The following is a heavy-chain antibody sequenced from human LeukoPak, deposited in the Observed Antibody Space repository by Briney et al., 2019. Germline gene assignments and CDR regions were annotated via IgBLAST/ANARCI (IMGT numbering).Heavy chain of an antibody. Sequence: GESLKISCKGSGYSFTSYWIGWVRQMPGKGLEWMGIIYPGDSDTRYSPSFQGQVTISADKSISTAYLQWSSLRASDTAMYYCARVDDILTGYCSFDYWGQGTLVTVSS. D-gene: IGHD3-9*01. CDR2: IYPGDSDT. V-gene: IGHV5-51*01. CDR1: GYSFTSYW. J-gene: IGHJ4*02. CDR3: ARVDDILTGYCSFDY.